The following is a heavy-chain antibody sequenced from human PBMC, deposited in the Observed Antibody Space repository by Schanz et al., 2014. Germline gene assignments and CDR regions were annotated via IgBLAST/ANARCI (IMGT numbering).Heavy chain of an antibody. D-gene: IGHD3-22*01. CDR1: GFSFGNYG. V-gene: IGHV3-23*01. CDR3: AKDISDTSGKDDY. CDR2: INTGVNT. J-gene: IGHJ4*02. Sequence: EVQLLESGGGLVQPGGSLRLSCEASGFSFGNYGMSWVRQAPGKGLEWVSAINTGVNTYYADSVRGRFTMSRDNSKNTLFLQMNSLRVEDSAIYYCAKDISDTSGKDDYWGQGTLVTVSS.